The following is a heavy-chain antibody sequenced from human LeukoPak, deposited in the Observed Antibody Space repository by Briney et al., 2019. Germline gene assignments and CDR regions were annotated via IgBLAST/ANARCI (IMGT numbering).Heavy chain of an antibody. J-gene: IGHJ4*02. D-gene: IGHD1-1*01. CDR3: ARDFNWAYDF. CDR1: GFTFNNAW. Sequence: GGSLRLSCAASGFTFNNAWMNWVRQAPGKGLEWISYISGGGGNIHYADSVEGRFTISRDNAKNSVYLQMNSLRAEDSAVYYCARDFNWAYDFWGQGTLVTVSS. V-gene: IGHV3-48*01. CDR2: ISGGGGNI.